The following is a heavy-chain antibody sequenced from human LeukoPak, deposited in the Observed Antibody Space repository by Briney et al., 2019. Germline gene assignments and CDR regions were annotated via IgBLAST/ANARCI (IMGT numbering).Heavy chain of an antibody. Sequence: PGGSLRLSCAASGFTFSSYWRSWVRQAPGKGLEWVANIKQDGSEKYYVDSVKGRFTISRDNAKNSLYLQMNSLRAEDTAVYYCARDPRAIVVVPAAIFRVDYYYYGMDVWGQGTTVTVSS. J-gene: IGHJ6*02. D-gene: IGHD2-2*01. CDR3: ARDPRAIVVVPAAIFRVDYYYYGMDV. CDR1: GFTFSSYW. CDR2: IKQDGSEK. V-gene: IGHV3-7*01.